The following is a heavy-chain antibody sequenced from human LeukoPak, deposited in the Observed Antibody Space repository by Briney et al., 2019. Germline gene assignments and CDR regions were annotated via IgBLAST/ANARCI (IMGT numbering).Heavy chain of an antibody. D-gene: IGHD5-12*01. V-gene: IGHV1-46*01. Sequence: ASVKVSCKASGYTFTSYYMHWVRQAPGQGLEWMGIINPSGGSTSYAQKFQGRVTMTRDMSTSTVYMELSSLRSEDTAVYYCARGNSGYGTHYQFDYWGQGTLVTVPS. CDR3: ARGNSGYGTHYQFDY. J-gene: IGHJ4*02. CDR2: INPSGGST. CDR1: GYTFTSYY.